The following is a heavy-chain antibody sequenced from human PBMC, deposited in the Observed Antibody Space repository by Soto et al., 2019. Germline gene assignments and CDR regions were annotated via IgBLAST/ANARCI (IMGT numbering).Heavy chain of an antibody. V-gene: IGHV3-30*18. J-gene: IGHJ4*02. CDR3: AKDLGWPRPSYPAY. CDR2: ISYDGSHK. D-gene: IGHD5-12*01. CDR1: GFNFSSHG. Sequence: GESLKISCAASGFNFSSHGLHWVRQAPGKGLEWVAGISYDGSHKLSTESVKGRFTISRDNSKNTLSLQMNRLSTEDTAVYSCAKDLGWPRPSYPAYWGQGIPVTVSS.